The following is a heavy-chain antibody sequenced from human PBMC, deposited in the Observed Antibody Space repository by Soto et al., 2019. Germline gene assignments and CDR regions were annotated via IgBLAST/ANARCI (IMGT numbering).Heavy chain of an antibody. Sequence: QVQLVESGGGVVQPGRSLRLSCAASGFTFSSYGMHWVRQAPGKGLEWVAVIWYDGSNKYYEDSVKGRFTISRDNSKNTLYLQMNSLRAEDTAVYYCARDRVTTLDHDAFDIWGQGTMVTVSS. CDR3: ARDRVTTLDHDAFDI. V-gene: IGHV3-33*01. CDR1: GFTFSSYG. CDR2: IWYDGSNK. D-gene: IGHD4-17*01. J-gene: IGHJ3*02.